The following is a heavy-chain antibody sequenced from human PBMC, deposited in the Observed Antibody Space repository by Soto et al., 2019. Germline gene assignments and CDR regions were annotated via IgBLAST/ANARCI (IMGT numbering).Heavy chain of an antibody. Sequence: SETLSLTCAASSGSISSSNWCSWVRQPPGKGLEWIGEIYHSGSTNYNPSLKSRVTISVDKSKNQFSLKLSSVTAADTAVYYCARGAHIGGVPNWFAPWGQGTLVTVSS. V-gene: IGHV4-4*02. CDR3: ARGAHIGGVPNWFAP. J-gene: IGHJ5*02. CDR2: IYHSGST. CDR1: SGSISSSNW. D-gene: IGHD3-16*01.